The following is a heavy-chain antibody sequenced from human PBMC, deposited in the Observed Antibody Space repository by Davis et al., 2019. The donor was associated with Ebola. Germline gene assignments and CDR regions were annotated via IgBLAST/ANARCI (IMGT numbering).Heavy chain of an antibody. V-gene: IGHV4-34*01. Sequence: SQTLSLTCAVYGGSFSGYYWSWIRQPPGKGLEWIGEINHSGSTNYNASLKSRLTVSVDTSKNQFSLKLRSVTAADTAVYYCARGGGGVTTVTTSAFDVWGRGTLVTVSS. D-gene: IGHD4-17*01. CDR2: INHSGST. J-gene: IGHJ3*01. CDR1: GGSFSGYY. CDR3: ARGGGGVTTVTTSAFDV.